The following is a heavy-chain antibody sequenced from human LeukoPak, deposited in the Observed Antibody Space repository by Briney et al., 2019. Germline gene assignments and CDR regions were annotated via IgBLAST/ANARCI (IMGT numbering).Heavy chain of an antibody. V-gene: IGHV1-18*01. J-gene: IGHJ4*02. Sequence: ASVKVSCKASGYTFTIYGISWVRQAPGQGLEWMGWISAYNGNTNYAQKLQGRVTMTTDTSTSTAYMELRSLRSDDTAVYYCARADCSGGSCYDSYFDYWGQGTLVTVSS. CDR2: ISAYNGNT. CDR3: ARADCSGGSCYDSYFDY. D-gene: IGHD2-15*01. CDR1: GYTFTIYG.